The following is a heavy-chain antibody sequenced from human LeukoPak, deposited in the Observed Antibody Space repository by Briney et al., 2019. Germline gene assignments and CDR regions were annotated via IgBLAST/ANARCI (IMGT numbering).Heavy chain of an antibody. CDR3: ARFNYRGKRIAAARVPYGMDV. D-gene: IGHD6-13*01. J-gene: IGHJ6*02. V-gene: IGHV4-34*01. Sequence: SETLSLTCAVYGGSFSGYYWSWIRQPPGKGLEWIGEINHSRSTNYNPSLKSRVTISVDTSKNQFSLKLSSATAADTAVYYCARFNYRGKRIAAARVPYGMDVWGQGTTVTVSS. CDR2: INHSRST. CDR1: GGSFSGYY.